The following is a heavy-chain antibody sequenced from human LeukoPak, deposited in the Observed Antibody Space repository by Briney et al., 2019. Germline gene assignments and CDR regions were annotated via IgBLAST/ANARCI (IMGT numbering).Heavy chain of an antibody. J-gene: IGHJ4*02. CDR1: GFTFRNYW. CDR2: IKVDESEK. D-gene: IGHD1-1*01. V-gene: IGHV3-7*04. Sequence: GGSLRLSCAASGFTFRNYWMTWVRQAPGKGLEWVANIKVDESEKYYVDSVRGRFTVSRDNAKSSLYLQMNSLRVEDTAVYYCARITQDPTNWYVDYWGQGTLVTVSS. CDR3: ARITQDPTNWYVDY.